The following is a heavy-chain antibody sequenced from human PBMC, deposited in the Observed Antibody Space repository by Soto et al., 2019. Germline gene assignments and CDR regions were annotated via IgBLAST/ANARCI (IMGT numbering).Heavy chain of an antibody. V-gene: IGHV3-33*01. Sequence: GGSLRLSCAASGFTFSSYGMHWVRQAPGKGLEWVAVIWYDGSNKYYADSVKGRFTISRDNSKNTLYLQMNSLRAEDTAVYYCARNRYGSGTDDAFDIWGQGTMVTVSS. J-gene: IGHJ3*02. CDR3: ARNRYGSGTDDAFDI. D-gene: IGHD3-10*01. CDR2: IWYDGSNK. CDR1: GFTFSSYG.